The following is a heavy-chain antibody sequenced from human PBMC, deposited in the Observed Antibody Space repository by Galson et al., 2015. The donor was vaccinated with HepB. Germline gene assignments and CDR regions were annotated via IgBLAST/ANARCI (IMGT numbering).Heavy chain of an antibody. CDR1: GFPFSNYG. V-gene: IGHV3-30*04. D-gene: IGHD6-19*01. Sequence: SLRLSCAASGFPFSNYGLHWVRQAPGKGLEWVAFMSYDGGTKYSADSVTGRFTISRDNSKNTLFLQKTGLTADDTAIYYCARVHPEYTSGWYRQALYYFDSWGQGTLVAVSS. CDR2: MSYDGGTK. J-gene: IGHJ4*02. CDR3: ARVHPEYTSGWYRQALYYFDS.